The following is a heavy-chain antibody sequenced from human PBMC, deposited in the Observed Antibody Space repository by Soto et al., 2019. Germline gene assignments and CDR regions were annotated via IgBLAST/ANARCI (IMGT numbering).Heavy chain of an antibody. V-gene: IGHV5-51*01. J-gene: IGHJ6*02. Sequence: GESLKISCKGSGYTFTDYWIGWVRQLPGKGLEWMGIIYPGDSDTRYSPSFQGHVTITVDKSTSTAYLQWNTLKASDTAMYYCARHISKFRYSYSSTDVWGQGTTGTVS. CDR2: IYPGDSDT. CDR3: ARHISKFRYSYSSTDV. D-gene: IGHD5-18*01. CDR1: GYTFTDYW.